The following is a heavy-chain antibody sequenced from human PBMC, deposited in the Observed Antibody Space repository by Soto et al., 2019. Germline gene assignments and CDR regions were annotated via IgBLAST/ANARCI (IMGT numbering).Heavy chain of an antibody. J-gene: IGHJ4*02. Sequence: LSCAASGFTFSSYAMHWVRQAPGKGLEWVAVISYDGSNKYYADSVKGRFTISRDNSKNTLYLQMNSLRAEDTAVYYCARVSITGPTGEFDFWGQGTLVTVSS. CDR1: GFTFSSYA. V-gene: IGHV3-30-3*01. D-gene: IGHD1-20*01. CDR3: ARVSITGPTGEFDF. CDR2: ISYDGSNK.